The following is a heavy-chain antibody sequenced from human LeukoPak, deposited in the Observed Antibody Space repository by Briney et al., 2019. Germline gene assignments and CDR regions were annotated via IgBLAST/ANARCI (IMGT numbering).Heavy chain of an antibody. D-gene: IGHD2-15*01. J-gene: IGHJ4*02. Sequence: SGGPLRLSCAASGFTFSDYSMNWVRQAPGKGLEWVASVNTVSSHIYYADSMRGRFTISRDNAKNSLFLQMNSLRAEDTAVYYCARLRRNSGRSDFFYYYDHWGQGTMVTVSS. CDR3: ARLRRNSGRSDFFYYYDH. CDR2: VNTVSSHI. V-gene: IGHV3-21*01. CDR1: GFTFSDYS.